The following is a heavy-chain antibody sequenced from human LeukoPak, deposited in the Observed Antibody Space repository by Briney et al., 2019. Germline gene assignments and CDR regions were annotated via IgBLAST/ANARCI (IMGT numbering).Heavy chain of an antibody. V-gene: IGHV3-23*01. CDR1: GFTFSSYG. Sequence: PGGSLRLSCAASGFTFSSYGLTWVRQAPGKGLEWVSAITGSGRSNYADSVKGRFTVSRDNSKNTLYLQMNSLRAEDTAVYYCAKGVAAIDSWGQGILVTLSS. J-gene: IGHJ4*02. CDR2: ITGSGRS. CDR3: AKGVAAIDS. D-gene: IGHD6-13*01.